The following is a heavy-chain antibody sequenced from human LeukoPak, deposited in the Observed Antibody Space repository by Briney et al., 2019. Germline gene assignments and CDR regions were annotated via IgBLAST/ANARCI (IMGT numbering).Heavy chain of an antibody. J-gene: IGHJ4*02. D-gene: IGHD3-10*01. V-gene: IGHV3-15*01. CDR1: GFTFSDAW. CDR3: SSLAMIRGVMPFDY. CDR2: IKSKTDGGTI. Sequence: GGSLRVSCAASGFTFSDAWMSWVRQAPGKGLEWVGRIKSKTDGGTIDYAAPVKGRFTISRDDSKNTLYLQMNSLKGEDTAVYYCSSLAMIRGVMPFDYWGQGTLVTVSS.